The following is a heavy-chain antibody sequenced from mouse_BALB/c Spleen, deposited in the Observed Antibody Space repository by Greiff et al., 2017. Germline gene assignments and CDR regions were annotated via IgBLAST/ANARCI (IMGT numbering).Heavy chain of an antibody. CDR2: IYPGNSDT. V-gene: IGHV1-5*01. D-gene: IGHD4-1*01. Sequence: VQLQQSWTVLARPGASVKMSCKASGYSFTSYWMPWVKQRPGQGLEWIGAIYPGNSDTSYNQKFKGKAKLTAVTSASTAYMELSSLTNEDSAVYDCTRSENLGYLDDWGQGTTRTVSS. J-gene: IGHJ2*01. CDR3: TRSENLGYLDD. CDR1: GYSFTSYW.